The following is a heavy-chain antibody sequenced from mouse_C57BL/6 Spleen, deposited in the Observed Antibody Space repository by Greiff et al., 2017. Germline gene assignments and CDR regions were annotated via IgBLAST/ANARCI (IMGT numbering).Heavy chain of an antibody. CDR2: IDPSDSYT. J-gene: IGHJ2*01. Sequence: QVQLQQPGAELVKPGASVKLSCKASGYTFTSYWMQWVKQRPGQGLEWIGEIDPSDSYTNYNQKFKGKATLTVDTSSSTAYMQLSSLTSEDSAVYYCASHLHRGGYWGQGTTLTVSS. V-gene: IGHV1-50*01. CDR1: GYTFTSYW. D-gene: IGHD2-1*01. CDR3: ASHLHRGGY.